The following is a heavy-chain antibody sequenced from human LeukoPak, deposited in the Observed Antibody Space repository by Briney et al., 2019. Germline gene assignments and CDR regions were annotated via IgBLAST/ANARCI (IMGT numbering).Heavy chain of an antibody. V-gene: IGHV3-9*01. Sequence: GGSLILSCAASGFTFDDYAMHWVRQAPGKVLEWVSGISWNSGSIGYADSVKGRFTLSRDNAKNSLYLQMNSLRAEDTALYYCARDQGPLYGGYGGFDYWGQGTLVTVSS. D-gene: IGHD5-12*01. CDR2: ISWNSGSI. J-gene: IGHJ4*02. CDR1: GFTFDDYA. CDR3: ARDQGPLYGGYGGFDY.